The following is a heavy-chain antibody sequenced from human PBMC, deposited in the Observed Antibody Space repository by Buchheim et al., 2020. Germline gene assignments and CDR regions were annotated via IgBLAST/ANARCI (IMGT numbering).Heavy chain of an antibody. CDR2: ITYDGSNK. CDR1: GFTFSSYG. V-gene: IGHV3-30*18. D-gene: IGHD4-17*01. Sequence: QVQLVESGGGVVQPGRSLRLSCAASGFTFSSYGMHWVRQAPGKGLEWVAVITYDGSNKNYAESEKGRFIISRDNSKNTLYLQMNSLRAEDTAVYYCAKDVYGDYYYYYYGMDVWGQGTT. CDR3: AKDVYGDYYYYYYGMDV. J-gene: IGHJ6*02.